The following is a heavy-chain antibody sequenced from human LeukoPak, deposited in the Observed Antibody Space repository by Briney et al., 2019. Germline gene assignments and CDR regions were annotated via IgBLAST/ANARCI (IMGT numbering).Heavy chain of an antibody. Sequence: ASVKVSFKASGYRFSVYYMHWVRQAPGQGREWMGWINANTGDTKYTQKFQGGVTMTSHTSITTAYMELSRLRSDDTAVYYCTRGGYSGFETIDHWGQGTLVTVSS. CDR3: TRGGYSGFETIDH. D-gene: IGHD5-12*01. V-gene: IGHV1-2*02. CDR1: GYRFSVYY. CDR2: INANTGDT. J-gene: IGHJ4*02.